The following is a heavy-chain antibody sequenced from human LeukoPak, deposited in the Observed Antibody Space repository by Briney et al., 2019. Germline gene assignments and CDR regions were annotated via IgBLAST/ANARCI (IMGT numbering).Heavy chain of an antibody. CDR2: IKQDGSEK. D-gene: IGHD3-10*01. CDR1: GFTFSSYW. Sequence: GGSLRLSCAASGFTFSSYWMSWVRQAPGKGLEWVANIKQDGSEKYYVDSVKGRFTISRDNAKNSLYLQVNSLRAEDTAVYYCARHGSGIAGGAFDIWGQGTMVTVSS. V-gene: IGHV3-7*03. J-gene: IGHJ3*02. CDR3: ARHGSGIAGGAFDI.